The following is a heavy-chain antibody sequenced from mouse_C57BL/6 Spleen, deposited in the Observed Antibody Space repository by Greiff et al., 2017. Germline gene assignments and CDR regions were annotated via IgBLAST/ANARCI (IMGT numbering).Heavy chain of an antibody. J-gene: IGHJ2*01. CDR3: TIWVYYGSSPS. D-gene: IGHD1-1*01. CDR2: IDPENGDT. V-gene: IGHV14-4*01. CDR1: GFNIKDDY. Sequence: EVQLVESGAELVRPGASVKLSCTASGFNIKDDYMHWVKQRPEQGLEWIGWIDPENGDTEYASKFQGKATITADTSSNTAYLQLSSLTSEDTAVYYCTIWVYYGSSPSWGQGTTLTVSS.